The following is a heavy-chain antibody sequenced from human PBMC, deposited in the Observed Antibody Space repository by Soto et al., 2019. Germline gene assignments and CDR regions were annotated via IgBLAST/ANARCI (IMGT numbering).Heavy chain of an antibody. CDR1: GFSLGTIGVG. Sequence: SGPTLVNPTQTLTLTCTFSGFSLGTIGVGVGWIRQPPGKALECLALICWDDDKRYSPSLKSRLTITKGTSKNQVVLTMTNMDPVDTATYYCAHTRINWNYPAGNYYYYYMDVWG. D-gene: IGHD1-7*01. CDR2: ICWDDDK. CDR3: AHTRINWNYPAGNYYYYYMDV. J-gene: IGHJ6*03. V-gene: IGHV2-5*02.